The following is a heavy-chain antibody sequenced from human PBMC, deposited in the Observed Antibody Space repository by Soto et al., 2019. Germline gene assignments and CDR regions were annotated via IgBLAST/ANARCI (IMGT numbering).Heavy chain of an antibody. CDR1: GFSLNTGGLA. CDR2: IYWDNDK. J-gene: IGHJ6*02. Sequence: QITLKESGPTLVKPTQTLTLTCTFSGFSLNTGGLAVGWIRQPPGKALEWLALIYWDNDKRYSPSLRSRLTITKDTSKNQVVLTMNNMDPVDAATYYCVHSRCGGDCLQSYSSHYYYGMDVWGQGTTVTVSS. V-gene: IGHV2-5*02. CDR3: VHSRCGGDCLQSYSSHYYYGMDV. D-gene: IGHD2-21*02.